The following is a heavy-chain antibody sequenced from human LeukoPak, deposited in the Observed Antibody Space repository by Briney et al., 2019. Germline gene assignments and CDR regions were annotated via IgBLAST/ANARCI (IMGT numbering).Heavy chain of an antibody. CDR3: ARESLAARRSFDP. CDR1: GFVVSNSY. Sequence: GGSLRLSCVASGFVVSNSYMSWVRQAPGKGLEWVSVIYSDGITYYADTVKGRFTISRDNSKKTVYLRMNSLRVEDTAVYYCARESLAARRSFDPWGQGTLVTVSS. CDR2: IYSDGIT. D-gene: IGHD6-6*01. J-gene: IGHJ5*02. V-gene: IGHV3-66*01.